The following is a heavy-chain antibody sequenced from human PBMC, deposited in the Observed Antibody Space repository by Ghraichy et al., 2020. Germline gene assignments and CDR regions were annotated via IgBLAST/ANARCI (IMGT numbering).Heavy chain of an antibody. CDR2: IYYSGST. CDR3: ARQSVLRFLEWLRPVDY. D-gene: IGHD3-3*01. V-gene: IGHV4-39*01. CDR1: GGSISSSSYY. Sequence: SETLSLTCTVSGGSISSSSYYWGWIRQPPGKGLEWIGSIYYSGSTYYNPSLKSRVTISVDTSKNQFSLKLSSVTAADTAVYYCARQSVLRFLEWLRPVDYRGQGTLVTVSS. J-gene: IGHJ4*02.